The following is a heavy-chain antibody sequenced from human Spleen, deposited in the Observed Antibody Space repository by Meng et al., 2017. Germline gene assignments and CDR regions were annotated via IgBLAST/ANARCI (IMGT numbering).Heavy chain of an antibody. D-gene: IGHD1-26*01. CDR2: IYHSGST. CDR3: ASNDLGARRGFGY. V-gene: IGHV4-4*02. Sequence: VQLLESGPGLGKPSGTLSLPCAVSGGSISSSNWWSWVRQPPGKELEWIGEIYHSGSTNYNPSLKSRVTISVDKSKNQFSLKLSSVTAADTAVYYCASNDLGARRGFGYWGQGTLVTVSS. CDR1: GGSISSSNW. J-gene: IGHJ4*02.